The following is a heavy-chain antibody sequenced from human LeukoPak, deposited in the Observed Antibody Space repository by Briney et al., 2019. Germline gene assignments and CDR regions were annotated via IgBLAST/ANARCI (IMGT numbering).Heavy chain of an antibody. D-gene: IGHD1-26*01. Sequence: PGGSLRLSCAASGFTVSSNYMNWVRRAPGKGLEWVSLIYSGGSTYYADSVKGRFTISRDNSKNTLYLQMNSLRAEDTAVYYCARDPSYSGYYDYWGQGALVTVSS. CDR2: IYSGGST. CDR1: GFTVSSNY. CDR3: ARDPSYSGYYDY. J-gene: IGHJ4*02. V-gene: IGHV3-53*01.